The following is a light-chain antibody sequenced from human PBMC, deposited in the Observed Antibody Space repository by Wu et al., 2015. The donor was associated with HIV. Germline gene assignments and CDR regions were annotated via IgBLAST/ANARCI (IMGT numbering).Light chain of an antibody. Sequence: EIVLTQSPATLSLSPGERATLSCRTSQSVGVYIAWFQQKPGQAPRLLIYDASTRATGIPARFSGSGSGTDFTLTISSLEPEDFAVYFCLQRYSWALSFGGGTKVEI. J-gene: IGKJ4*01. CDR2: DAS. CDR1: QSVGVY. CDR3: LQRYSWALS. V-gene: IGKV3-11*01.